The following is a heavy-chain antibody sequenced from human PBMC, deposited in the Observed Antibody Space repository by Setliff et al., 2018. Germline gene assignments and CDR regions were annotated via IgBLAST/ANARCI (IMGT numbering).Heavy chain of an antibody. CDR3: SRLVRYCTTTTCQRASGGEF. D-gene: IGHD2-2*01. Sequence: ASVTVSCKTSGYKFNDYAISWVRQGPGQGLEWMGWISAYSGNTYYAQKLHDRVTLTTDTSTSTAYMELRSLGTDDTAVYYCSRLVRYCTTTTCQRASGGEFWGQGTLVTVSS. CDR2: ISAYSGNT. CDR1: GYKFNDYA. J-gene: IGHJ4*02. V-gene: IGHV1-18*01.